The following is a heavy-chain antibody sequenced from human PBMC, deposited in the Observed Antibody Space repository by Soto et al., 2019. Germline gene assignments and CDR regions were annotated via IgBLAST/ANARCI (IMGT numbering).Heavy chain of an antibody. CDR2: IYYSGST. Sequence: LSLTCTVSGGSISSGDYYWSWIRQPPGKGLEWIGYIYYSGSTYYNPSLKSRVTISVDTSKNQFSLKLSSVTAADTAVYYCASVLAVAGYFDYWGQGTLVTVSS. CDR3: ASVLAVAGYFDY. J-gene: IGHJ4*02. D-gene: IGHD6-19*01. CDR1: GGSISSGDYY. V-gene: IGHV4-30-4*01.